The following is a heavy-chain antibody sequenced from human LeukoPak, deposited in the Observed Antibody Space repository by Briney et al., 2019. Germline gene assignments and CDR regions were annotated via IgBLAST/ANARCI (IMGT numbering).Heavy chain of an antibody. V-gene: IGHV1-18*01. Sequence: ASVKVSCKASGYTFTSYGISWVRQAPGQGLEWMGSISAYNGNTNYAQKLQGRVTMTTDTSTSTAYMELRSLRSDDTAVYYCARDGYCSGGSCYSYNWFDPWGQGTLVTVSP. J-gene: IGHJ5*02. CDR2: ISAYNGNT. CDR3: ARDGYCSGGSCYSYNWFDP. CDR1: GYTFTSYG. D-gene: IGHD2-15*01.